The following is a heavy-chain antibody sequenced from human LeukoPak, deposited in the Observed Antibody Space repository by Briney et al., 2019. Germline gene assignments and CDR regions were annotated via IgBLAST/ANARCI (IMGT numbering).Heavy chain of an antibody. D-gene: IGHD1-14*01. CDR3: ARLYNQSKYRLGYFDL. Sequence: SETLSLTCTVSGGSISSSSYYWGWIRQPPGKGLEWIGSIYYSGSTYYNPSLKSRVTISVDTSKNQFSLKLSSVTAADTAVYYCARLYNQSKYRLGYFDLWGRGTLVTVSS. V-gene: IGHV4-39*01. CDR2: IYYSGST. J-gene: IGHJ2*01. CDR1: GGSISSSSYY.